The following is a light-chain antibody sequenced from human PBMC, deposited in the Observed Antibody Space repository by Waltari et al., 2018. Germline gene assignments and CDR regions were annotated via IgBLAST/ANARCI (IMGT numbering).Light chain of an antibody. Sequence: EVVLTQSPGPLSLSPGEGPTRSCRASQSISPYLAWYQQKPCQAPRLLTYHASSRATGIPDRFSGSGSGTDFSLTISRLEPEDFAVYYCQHYVNLPATFGQGTKVEIK. J-gene: IGKJ1*01. V-gene: IGKV3-20*01. CDR1: QSISPY. CDR3: QHYVNLPAT. CDR2: HAS.